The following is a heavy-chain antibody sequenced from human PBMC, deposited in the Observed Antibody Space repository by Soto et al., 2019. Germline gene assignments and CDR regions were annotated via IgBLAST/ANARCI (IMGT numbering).Heavy chain of an antibody. J-gene: IGHJ4*02. Sequence: ASVKVSCKASGYTFTTYYIHWVRQAPGQGLEWMGIINPGGGITRYAQKFQGRVTMTRDTSTSTVYLDLSSLRSEDTGVYYCARDFTPSFTSNWNPAPLPDYRGQ. CDR1: GYTFTTYY. CDR2: INPGGGIT. CDR3: ARDFTPSFTSNWNPAPLPDY. V-gene: IGHV1-46*01. D-gene: IGHD1-20*01.